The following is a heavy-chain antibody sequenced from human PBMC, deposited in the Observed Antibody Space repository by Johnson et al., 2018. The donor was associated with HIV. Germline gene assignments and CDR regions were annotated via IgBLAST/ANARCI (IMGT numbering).Heavy chain of an antibody. CDR1: GFTFSDYY. D-gene: IGHD3-16*01. CDR2: INWNGGSA. Sequence: QVQLVESGGGLVKPGGSLRLSCAASGFTFSDYYMSWIRQAPGKGLEWVSGINWNGGSAGHADSLKGRFIISRDNAKNSLYQQMSSLRAEDTAVYYCARQGKRRTWGGAFDFWGQGSMVIVSS. CDR3: ARQGKRRTWGGAFDF. V-gene: IGHV3-11*01. J-gene: IGHJ3*01.